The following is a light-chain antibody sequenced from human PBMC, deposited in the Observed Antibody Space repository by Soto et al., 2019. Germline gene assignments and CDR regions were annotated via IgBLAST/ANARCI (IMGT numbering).Light chain of an antibody. CDR3: QQASAFPRT. J-gene: IGKJ1*01. V-gene: IGKV1-12*01. Sequence: DVHMTQSPSSLSASVGYSFTITCRARQGIGIWLAWYQHKTGKAPNLLIYAASTLQRGVPSRFSGSGSGTDFSLTISSLPPEDFETYYCQQASAFPRTFGQGTKVDIK. CDR2: AAS. CDR1: QGIGIW.